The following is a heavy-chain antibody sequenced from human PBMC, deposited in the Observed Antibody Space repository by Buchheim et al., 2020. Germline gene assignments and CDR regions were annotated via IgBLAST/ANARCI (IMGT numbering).Heavy chain of an antibody. J-gene: IGHJ2*01. D-gene: IGHD2-2*01. CDR1: GGSISSGGYY. CDR3: ARSVRAGYCSSTSCYRNSGTWYFDL. Sequence: QVQLQESGPGLVKPSQTLSLTCTVSGGSISSGGYYWSWIRQHPGKGLEWIGYIYYSGSTYYNPSLKSRVTISVDTYKNQFFLKLSSVTAADTAVYYCARSVRAGYCSSTSCYRNSGTWYFDLWGRGTL. CDR2: IYYSGST. V-gene: IGHV4-31*03.